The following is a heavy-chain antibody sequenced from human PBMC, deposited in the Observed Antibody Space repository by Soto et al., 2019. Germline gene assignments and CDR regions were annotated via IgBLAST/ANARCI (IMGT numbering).Heavy chain of an antibody. CDR2: IIPIFGTA. CDR3: ASGYITMVRGVIQHYYYYGMDV. V-gene: IGHV1-69*01. J-gene: IGHJ6*02. CDR1: GGTFSSYA. Sequence: QVQLVQSGAEVKKPGSSVKVSCKASGGTFSSYAISWVRQAPGQGLEWMGGIIPIFGTANYAQKFQGRVTITADESTSTAYMELRSVGSEDTAVYYCASGYITMVRGVIQHYYYYGMDVWGQGTTVTVSS. D-gene: IGHD3-10*01.